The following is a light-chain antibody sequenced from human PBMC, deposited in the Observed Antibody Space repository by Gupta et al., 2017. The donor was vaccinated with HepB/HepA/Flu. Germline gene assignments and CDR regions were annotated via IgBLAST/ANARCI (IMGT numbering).Light chain of an antibody. J-gene: IGKJ2*01. CDR1: QSISSY. CDR2: AAS. V-gene: IGKV1-39*01. Sequence: DIQMTQSPSSLSASVGDRVTITCRASQSISSYLNWYQQKLGKAPKLLIYAASRLQSGVPSTSRDSGSATDFTLTISRLQPEDFATYYCHRRDTTPDTFGQGTKMEIK. CDR3: HRRDTTPDT.